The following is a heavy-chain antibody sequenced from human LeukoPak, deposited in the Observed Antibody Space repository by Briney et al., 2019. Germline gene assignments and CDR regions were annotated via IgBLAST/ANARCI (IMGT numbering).Heavy chain of an antibody. CDR2: ISSNGGST. J-gene: IGHJ6*03. CDR3: AREYSASWYPMFFYQYYMDV. CDR1: GFTFASYA. V-gene: IGHV3-64*02. D-gene: IGHD6-13*01. Sequence: PGGSLRLSCTASGFTFASYALHWVRQAPGKGLEYVAAISSNGGSTHYADSVKGRFTISRDNSKNMLYLQMGSLRVDDMAVYFCAREYSASWYPMFFYQYYMDVWGKGTTVTVSS.